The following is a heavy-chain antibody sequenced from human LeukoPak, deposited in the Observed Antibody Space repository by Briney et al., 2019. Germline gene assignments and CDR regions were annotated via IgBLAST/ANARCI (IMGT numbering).Heavy chain of an antibody. J-gene: IGHJ5*02. V-gene: IGHV4-34*01. CDR1: GGSFSGYY. D-gene: IGHD6-13*01. CDR2: INHSGST. Sequence: SETLSLTCAVYGGSFSGYYWSWIRQPPGKGLEWIGEINHSGSTNYNPSLKSRVTISVDTSKDQFSLKLGSVTAADTAVYYCARGSGRQQLVLRYNWFDPWGQGTLVTVSS. CDR3: ARGSGRQQLVLRYNWFDP.